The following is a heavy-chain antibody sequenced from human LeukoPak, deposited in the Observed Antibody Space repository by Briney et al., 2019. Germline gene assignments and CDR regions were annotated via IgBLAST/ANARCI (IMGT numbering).Heavy chain of an antibody. V-gene: IGHV4-39*01. D-gene: IGHD6-13*01. CDR2: IYYSGST. J-gene: IGHJ3*02. Sequence: SETLSLTCTVPGGSISVHSYCRGWIRQPPGEGLEWIGSIYYSGSTYYNPSLRSRVTISVDTSNNQFSLKLSSVTAADTAVYHCARHGDTYSKHVLSAFYIWRQGTMVTVSS. CDR3: ARHGDTYSKHVLSAFYI. CDR1: GGSISVHSYC.